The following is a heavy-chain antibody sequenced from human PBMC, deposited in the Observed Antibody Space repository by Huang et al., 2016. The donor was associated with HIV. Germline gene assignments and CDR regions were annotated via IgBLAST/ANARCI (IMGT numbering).Heavy chain of an antibody. CDR1: GDSVSSSSSA. J-gene: IGHJ5*02. CDR2: TYYRAKWNN. V-gene: IGHV6-1*01. Sequence: QVQLQQSGPGLVRPSQTLSLTCAISGDSVSSSSSAWNWIRQSPSRGLEGRGRTYYRAKWNNDFAQSVRTRMTINPYTSKNQFSRRLNSVTPDDTAVYYCARVRCSGGYCYGWFDTWGQGILVTVSS. D-gene: IGHD2-15*01. CDR3: ARVRCSGGYCYGWFDT.